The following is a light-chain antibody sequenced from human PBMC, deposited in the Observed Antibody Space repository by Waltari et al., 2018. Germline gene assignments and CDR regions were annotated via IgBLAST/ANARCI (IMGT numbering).Light chain of an antibody. Sequence: DIVMTQSPLSLAVTPGEPASISCRSSQSLLHSNIYNYLAWYLQKPGQSPQLLIYLGSSWASGVPDRFTGSGSGTDFTLKISRVEAGDVGVYYCMQALQTPFTFGGGTKVEIK. CDR2: LGS. V-gene: IGKV2-28*01. CDR3: MQALQTPFT. J-gene: IGKJ4*01. CDR1: QSLLHSNIYNY.